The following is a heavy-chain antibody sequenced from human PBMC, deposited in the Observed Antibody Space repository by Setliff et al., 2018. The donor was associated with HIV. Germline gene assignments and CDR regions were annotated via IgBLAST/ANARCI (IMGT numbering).Heavy chain of an antibody. D-gene: IGHD2-21*02. CDR3: ARGEACGGGCHYAFEL. V-gene: IGHV4-30-2*01. J-gene: IGHJ3*01. Sequence: PSETLSLTCAVSGGSFSSGSYSWSWIRQPPGKGLEWIGYIYHSGNTYYMPSLQSRVTISVDMSKNQFSLKLNSVTAADTAVYYCARGEACGGGCHYAFELWGRGTMVTVS. CDR2: IYHSGNT. CDR1: GGSFSSGSYS.